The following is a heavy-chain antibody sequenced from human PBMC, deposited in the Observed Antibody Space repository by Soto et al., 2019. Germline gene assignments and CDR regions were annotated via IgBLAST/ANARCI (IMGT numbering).Heavy chain of an antibody. CDR3: AWGSSGYYYNWLDP. V-gene: IGHV1-3*01. D-gene: IGHD3-22*01. CDR2: INAGNGNT. Sequence: ASVKVSCKASGYTFTSYAIHWVRQAPGQRLEWMGWINAGNGNTKYSQKFQGRVTITRDTSASTAYMELSSLRSEDTAVYYCAWGSSGYYYNWLDPWGQGTLVTVSS. J-gene: IGHJ5*02. CDR1: GYTFTSYA.